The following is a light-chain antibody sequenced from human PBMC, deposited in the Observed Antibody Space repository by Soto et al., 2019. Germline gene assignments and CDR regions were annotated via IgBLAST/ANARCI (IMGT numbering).Light chain of an antibody. Sequence: QSVLTQPPSVSGAPGQRVTVSCTGSSSNIGAGSDVHWYQQLPGTAPKLLIFANNNRPSGVSDRFSGSKSGTSAALAITGLQADDEADDYCQSYDNTRSGYVFGTGTKLTVL. CDR3: QSYDNTRSGYV. V-gene: IGLV1-40*01. CDR2: ANN. J-gene: IGLJ1*01. CDR1: SSNIGAGSD.